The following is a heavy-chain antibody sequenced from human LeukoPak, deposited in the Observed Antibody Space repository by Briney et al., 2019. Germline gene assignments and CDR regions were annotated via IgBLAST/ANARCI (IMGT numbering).Heavy chain of an antibody. J-gene: IGHJ4*02. Sequence: SETLSLTCTVSGYSISSGYYWGWIRQPPGKGLEWVASIYHSGSTYYNPSLRSRVTISVDTSKNQFSLRLSPVTTADTAVYYCARAAHSSSWYDRFDYWGQGTLVTVSS. CDR3: ARAAHSSSWYDRFDY. CDR2: IYHSGST. CDR1: GYSISSGYY. V-gene: IGHV4-38-2*02. D-gene: IGHD6-13*01.